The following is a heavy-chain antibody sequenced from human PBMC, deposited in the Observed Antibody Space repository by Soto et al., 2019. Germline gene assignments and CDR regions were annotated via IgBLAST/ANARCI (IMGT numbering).Heavy chain of an antibody. CDR3: ARQYYYGSGSYYYYYGMDV. J-gene: IGHJ6*02. CDR2: ISAYNGNT. D-gene: IGHD3-10*01. CDR1: GYTFTSYG. Sequence: EASVKVSCKASGYTFTSYGISWVRQAPGQGLEWMGWISAYNGNTNYAQKLQGRVTMTTDTSTSTAYMELRSLRSDDTAVYYCARQYYYGSGSYYYYYGMDVWGQGTTVTVSS. V-gene: IGHV1-18*01.